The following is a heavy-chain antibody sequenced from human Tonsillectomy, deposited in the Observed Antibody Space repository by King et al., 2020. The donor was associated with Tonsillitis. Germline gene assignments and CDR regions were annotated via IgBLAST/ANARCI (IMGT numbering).Heavy chain of an antibody. CDR1: GFTFSSYG. J-gene: IGHJ4*02. V-gene: IGHV3-33*01. D-gene: IGHD6-13*01. CDR3: ARRTAALRY. CDR2: IWNGGSNK. Sequence: VQLVESGGGVVQPGRSLRLSCAASGFTFSSYGMHWVRQAPGKGLEWVAVIWNGGSNKYYADSVKGRFTISRDNSKNTLYLQMNSLRAEDTAVYYCARRTAALRYWGQGTLVTVSS.